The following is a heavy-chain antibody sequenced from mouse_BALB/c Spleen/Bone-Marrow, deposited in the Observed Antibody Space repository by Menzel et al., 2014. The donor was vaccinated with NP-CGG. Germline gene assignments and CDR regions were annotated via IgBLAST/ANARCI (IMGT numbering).Heavy chain of an antibody. CDR1: GYSITGGFI. Sequence: VLLKESGRDLVKPSQSLSLTCAVTGYSITGGFICHWLRQFPGNKLECMGYIHYSGSTNYNPSLTSRLSIILDTSKNQFFWQLITVMTDDAATYYCARRDDGYYGHFAYWGQGTLVTVSA. CDR2: IHYSGST. V-gene: IGHV3-1*02. D-gene: IGHD2-3*01. J-gene: IGHJ3*01. CDR3: ARRDDGYYGHFAY.